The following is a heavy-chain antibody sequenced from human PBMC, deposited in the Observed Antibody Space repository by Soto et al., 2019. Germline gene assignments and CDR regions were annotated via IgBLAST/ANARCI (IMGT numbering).Heavy chain of an antibody. Sequence: QVQLVESGGGVVQPGRSLRLSCAASGFTFNSYAMHWVRQAPGKGLEWVAVISYDGSNKYYADSVKGRFTISRDNSKNTLYLQMNSLRAEDTAVYYCARDPGSYDILTGYYYYYYGMDVWGQGTTVTVSS. D-gene: IGHD3-9*01. CDR3: ARDPGSYDILTGYYYYYYGMDV. CDR2: ISYDGSNK. CDR1: GFTFNSYA. J-gene: IGHJ6*02. V-gene: IGHV3-30-3*01.